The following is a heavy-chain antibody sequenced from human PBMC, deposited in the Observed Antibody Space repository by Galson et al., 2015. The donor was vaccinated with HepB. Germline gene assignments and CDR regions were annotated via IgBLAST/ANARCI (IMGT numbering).Heavy chain of an antibody. V-gene: IGHV3-66*02. CDR1: GFSVSTNY. Sequence: SLRLSCAASGFSVSTNYMTWVRQAPGKGLEWVSLIYSGGNTYYADSVKGRFTISRDNSKNTLYLQMNSLRPEDTAVYYCARGYCSGGSCYPGDHWGQGTLVTVSS. D-gene: IGHD2-15*01. J-gene: IGHJ4*02. CDR2: IYSGGNT. CDR3: ARGYCSGGSCYPGDH.